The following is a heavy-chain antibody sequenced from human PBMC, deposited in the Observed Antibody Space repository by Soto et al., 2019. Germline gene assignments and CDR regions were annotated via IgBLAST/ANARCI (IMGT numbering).Heavy chain of an antibody. V-gene: IGHV4-59*08. CDR1: GGSLSSYY. CDR3: GSVRPSGYVLS. D-gene: IGHD6-25*01. CDR2: VYFSGNT. J-gene: IGHJ5*02. Sequence: PSEALSLTCTVSGGSLSSYYWTWIRQSPGKGLEWIGYVYFSGNTNYNPSLKSRVTISIDTSNNQFSLRLASVTETDTSFYYCGSVRPSGYVLSWGPGTLVT.